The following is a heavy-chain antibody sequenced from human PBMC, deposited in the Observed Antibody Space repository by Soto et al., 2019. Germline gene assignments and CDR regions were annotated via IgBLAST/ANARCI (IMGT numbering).Heavy chain of an antibody. Sequence: SETLSLTCAVSGGSISSGGYSWSWIRQPPGKGLEWIGYIYHSGSTYYNPSLKSRVTISVDRSKNQFSLKLSSVTAADTAVYYCARSSSSWSPFASWGQGTLVTVSS. CDR2: IYHSGST. J-gene: IGHJ5*01. CDR1: GGSISSGGYS. D-gene: IGHD6-13*01. CDR3: ARSSSSWSPFAS. V-gene: IGHV4-30-2*01.